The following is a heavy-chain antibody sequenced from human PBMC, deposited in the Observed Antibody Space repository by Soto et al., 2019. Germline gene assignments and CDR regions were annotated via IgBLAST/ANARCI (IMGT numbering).Heavy chain of an antibody. V-gene: IGHV3-23*01. Sequence: EVQLLESGGGLVQPGGSLRLSCAASGFTFSSYAMSWVRQAPGKGLEWVSTISGSAGNAYYADSVKGRFSISRDNSKNTLRLQMNSLRADDTDVYYCAKDGASGSYPPYYYFGMDVWGQGTTVTVSS. CDR3: AKDGASGSYPPYYYFGMDV. CDR1: GFTFSSYA. J-gene: IGHJ6*02. D-gene: IGHD1-26*01. CDR2: ISGSAGNA.